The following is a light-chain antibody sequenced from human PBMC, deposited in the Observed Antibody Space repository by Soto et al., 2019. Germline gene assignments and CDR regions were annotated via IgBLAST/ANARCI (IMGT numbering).Light chain of an antibody. CDR3: QQYNNWPWT. CDR2: GAS. CDR1: QSVSSSY. J-gene: IGKJ1*01. Sequence: EFVLTQSPGTLSLSRGERATLSCRASQSVSSSYLAWYQQKPGQAPRLLIYGASTRATSFPARFSGSGSGTDFTLTISSLQSEDFAVYYCQQYNNWPWTFGQGTKVDIK. V-gene: IGKV3-15*01.